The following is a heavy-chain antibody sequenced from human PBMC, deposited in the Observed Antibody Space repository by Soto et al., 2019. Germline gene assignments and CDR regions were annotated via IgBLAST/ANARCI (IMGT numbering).Heavy chain of an antibody. CDR1: GGSISSGGYY. CDR3: ARVIGSGYDGRLLDY. CDR2: IYYSGST. Sequence: QVQLQESGPGLVKPSQTLSLTCTVSGGSISSGGYYWSWIRQHPGKGLEWIGYIYYSGSTYYNPYLKRRVTISVDTSKNQFSLKLSSVTAADTAVYYCARVIGSGYDGRLLDYWGQGTLVTVSS. D-gene: IGHD5-12*01. V-gene: IGHV4-31*03. J-gene: IGHJ4*02.